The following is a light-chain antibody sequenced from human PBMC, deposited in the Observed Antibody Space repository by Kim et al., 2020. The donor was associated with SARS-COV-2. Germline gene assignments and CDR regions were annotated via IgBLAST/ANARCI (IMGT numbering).Light chain of an antibody. CDR2: AAS. Sequence: DIQMTKSPSSLSASVGDRVTITCRTTQSISSHLNWYQQKPGRAPKLLISAASTLQGGVPSRFSGSGSETDFTLTISSLQPEDFATYFCQQSYITPFPFGPGTKVDIK. V-gene: IGKV1-39*01. J-gene: IGKJ3*01. CDR3: QQSYITPFP. CDR1: QSISSH.